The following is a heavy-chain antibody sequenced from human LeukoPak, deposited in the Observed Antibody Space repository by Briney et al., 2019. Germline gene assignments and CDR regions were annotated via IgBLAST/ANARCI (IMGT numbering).Heavy chain of an antibody. D-gene: IGHD3-16*02. V-gene: IGHV3-30*18. J-gene: IGHJ4*02. CDR3: AKDRGRLGELSSY. CDR1: GFTFSSYG. CDR2: ISYDGSNK. Sequence: GGSLRLSCAASGFTFSSYGMHWVRQAPGKGLEWVAVISYDGSNKYYADSVKVRFTISRDNSKNTLYLQMNSLRAEDTAVYYCAKDRGRLGELSSYWGQGTLVTVSS.